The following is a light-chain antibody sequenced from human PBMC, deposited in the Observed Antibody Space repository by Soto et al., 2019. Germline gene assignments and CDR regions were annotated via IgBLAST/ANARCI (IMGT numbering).Light chain of an antibody. Sequence: QTTQSASTVAASVGDSGTINCRASQRISRCLAWYQQKPGEAPMLLIYEASTLQGGVPSRFSGAVSGTDFTLTISNLQPEDFATYFCQQSYSTPWTFGLGTKVDI. CDR3: QQSYSTPWT. CDR2: EAS. CDR1: QRISRC. J-gene: IGKJ1*01. V-gene: IGKV1-39*01.